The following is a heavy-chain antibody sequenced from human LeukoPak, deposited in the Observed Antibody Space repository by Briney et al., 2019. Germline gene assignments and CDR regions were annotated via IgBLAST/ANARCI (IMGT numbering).Heavy chain of an antibody. V-gene: IGHV3-48*03. J-gene: IGHJ6*04. CDR1: GFTFSSYE. D-gene: IGHD2-15*01. CDR3: AREIVVVVAASRYYYYYGMDV. Sequence: GGSLRLSCAASGFTFSSYEMNWVRQAPGKGLEWVSYINSSGSTIYYADSVKGRFTISRDNAKNSLYLQMNSLRAEDTAVYYCAREIVVVVAASRYYYYYGMDVWGKGATVTVSS. CDR2: INSSGSTI.